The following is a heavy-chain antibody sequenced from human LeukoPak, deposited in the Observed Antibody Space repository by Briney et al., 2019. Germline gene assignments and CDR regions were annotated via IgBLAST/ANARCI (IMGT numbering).Heavy chain of an antibody. D-gene: IGHD4-11*01. CDR1: GFTFSNYY. CDR3: ARSASTSYSYMDV. J-gene: IGHJ6*03. V-gene: IGHV3-74*01. CDR2: IKNDETNT. Sequence: GGSLRLSCAASGFTFSNYYMHWVRQAPGKGLVWVSRIKNDETNTDYADSVTGRFTISRDNAKNTLYLQMNSLRAEDTAVYYCARSASTSYSYMDVWGKGTTVTVSS.